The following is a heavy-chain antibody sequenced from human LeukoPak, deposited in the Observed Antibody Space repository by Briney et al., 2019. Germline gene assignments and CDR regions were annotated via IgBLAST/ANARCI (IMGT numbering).Heavy chain of an antibody. CDR2: IHHNGRRT. CDR1: GFTFSSYA. J-gene: IGHJ6*02. CDR3: TRDKWDLWFGESTNDFGMDV. D-gene: IGHD3-10*01. Sequence: PGGSLRLSCAASGFTFSSYAMSWVRQAPGKGLDWVSSIHHNGRRTYYTDSVKGRPTISRDNSKNMVYLQMDSLRAEDTAIYYCTRDKWDLWFGESTNDFGMDVWGLGTAVTVSS. V-gene: IGHV3-23*01.